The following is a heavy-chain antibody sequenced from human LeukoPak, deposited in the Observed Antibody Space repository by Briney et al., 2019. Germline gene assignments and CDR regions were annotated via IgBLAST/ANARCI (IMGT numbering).Heavy chain of an antibody. D-gene: IGHD4-11*01. V-gene: IGHV6-1*01. CDR1: GDSVSSNSAS. Sequence: SQTLSLTCVISGDSVSSNSASLNWIRQSPSRGLEWLGRTYYKSKRYNDYAVSVKSRITITPDTSKKQFSLQLNSVTPEDTAVYYCARGMRAHSNFPYFDYWGQGSRVTVSS. J-gene: IGHJ4*02. CDR3: ARGMRAHSNFPYFDY. CDR2: TYYKSKRYN.